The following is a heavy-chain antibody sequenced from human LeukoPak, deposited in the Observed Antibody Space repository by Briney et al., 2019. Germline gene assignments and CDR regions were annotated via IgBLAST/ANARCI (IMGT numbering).Heavy chain of an antibody. Sequence: GGSLRLSCVASGFTFSFSALNWVRQAPGKGLEWVSSISATSTYIYYADSLKGRFTISRDNAKNSLYLQMSGLRVEDTAVYYCARGGTYGDYVLDYWGQGTLVTVSS. CDR3: ARGGTYGDYVLDY. CDR2: ISATSTYI. V-gene: IGHV3-21*01. J-gene: IGHJ4*02. D-gene: IGHD4-17*01. CDR1: GFTFSFSA.